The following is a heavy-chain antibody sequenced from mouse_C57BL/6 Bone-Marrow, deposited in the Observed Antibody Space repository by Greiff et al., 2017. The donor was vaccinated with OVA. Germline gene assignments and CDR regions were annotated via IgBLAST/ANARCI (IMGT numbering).Heavy chain of an antibody. Sequence: QVQLKQSGAELAKPGASVKLSCKASGYTFTSYWMHWVKQRPGQGLEWIGYINPSSGYTKYNQKFKDKATLTADKSSSTAYMQLSSLTYEDSAVYYCARDYGKVPYAMDYWGQGTSVTVSS. J-gene: IGHJ4*01. V-gene: IGHV1-7*01. CDR1: GYTFTSYW. D-gene: IGHD2-1*01. CDR3: ARDYGKVPYAMDY. CDR2: INPSSGYT.